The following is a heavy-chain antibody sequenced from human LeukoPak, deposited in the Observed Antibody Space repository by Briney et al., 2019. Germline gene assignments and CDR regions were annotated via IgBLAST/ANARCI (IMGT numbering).Heavy chain of an antibody. Sequence: PSETLSLTCSVSGGSISTTNHFCGWIRQPPGKGLEWIGSIYHSGTTYYYPSLQSRVTISVDTSKNQFSLKLSSVTAADTAVYYCARHDMEDQLLYYFDDWGQGTLVTVSS. CDR3: ARHDMEDQLLYYFDD. CDR1: GGSISTTNHF. D-gene: IGHD2-2*01. J-gene: IGHJ4*02. CDR2: IYHSGTT. V-gene: IGHV4-39*01.